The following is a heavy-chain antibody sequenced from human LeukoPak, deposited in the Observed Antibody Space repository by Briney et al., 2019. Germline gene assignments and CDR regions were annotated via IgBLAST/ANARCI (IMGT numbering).Heavy chain of an antibody. CDR1: GYTFTGYY. D-gene: IGHD3-10*01. Sequence: ASVKVSYKASGYTFTGYYMHWVRQAPGQGLEWMGWINPNSGGTNYAQKFQGRVTMTRDTSISTAYMELSRLRSDDTAVYYCARGVMGYYYGSGINYWGQGTLVTVSS. V-gene: IGHV1-2*02. CDR3: ARGVMGYYYGSGINY. CDR2: INPNSGGT. J-gene: IGHJ4*02.